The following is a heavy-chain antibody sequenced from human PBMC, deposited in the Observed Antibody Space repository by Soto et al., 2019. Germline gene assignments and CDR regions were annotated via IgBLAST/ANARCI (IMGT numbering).Heavy chain of an antibody. CDR3: AKTPDVYYYDSSGYYPFDY. J-gene: IGHJ4*02. CDR2: ISGSGGST. Sequence: EVQLLESGGGLVQPGGSLRLSCAASGFTFSSYAMRWVRQAPGKGLEWVSAISGSGGSTYYADSVKGRFTISRDNSKNTLYLQLNSLRAEDTAVYYCAKTPDVYYYDSSGYYPFDYWGQGTLVTVSS. D-gene: IGHD3-22*01. CDR1: GFTFSSYA. V-gene: IGHV3-23*01.